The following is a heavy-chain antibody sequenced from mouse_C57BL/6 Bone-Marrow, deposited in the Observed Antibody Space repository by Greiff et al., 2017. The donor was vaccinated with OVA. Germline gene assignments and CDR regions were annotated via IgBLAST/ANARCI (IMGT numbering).Heavy chain of an antibody. D-gene: IGHD1-1*01. V-gene: IGHV1-55*01. CDR1: GYTFTSYW. CDR3: ARKRDTVVGYFDV. Sequence: VQLQQPGAELVKPGASVKMSCKASGYTFTSYWITWVKQRPGQGLEWIGDIYPGSGSTNYNEKFKSKATLTVDTSSSTAYMQLSSLTSEDSAVYYSARKRDTVVGYFDVWGTGTTVTVSS. J-gene: IGHJ1*03. CDR2: IYPGSGST.